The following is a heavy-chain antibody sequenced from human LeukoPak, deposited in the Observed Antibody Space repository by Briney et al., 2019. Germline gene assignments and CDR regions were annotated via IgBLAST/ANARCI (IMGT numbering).Heavy chain of an antibody. CDR2: INPSGGNT. Sequence: ASVKASCKASGYTFTSYYMHWVRQAPGQGLEWMGIINPSGGNTSYAQKFQGRVTMTRDMSTSTDYMELSSLRSEDTAVYYCARDNSVEDTAWWFDPWGQGTLVTVSS. CDR1: GYTFTSYY. V-gene: IGHV1-46*01. D-gene: IGHD4-23*01. CDR3: ARDNSVEDTAWWFDP. J-gene: IGHJ5*02.